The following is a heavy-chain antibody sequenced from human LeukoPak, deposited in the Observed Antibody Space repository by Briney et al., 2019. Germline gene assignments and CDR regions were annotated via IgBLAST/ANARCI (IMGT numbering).Heavy chain of an antibody. Sequence: SETLSLTCSVSGGSIRSTTYYWGWIRQPPGKGLEWIGSIYYSGSTYYNPSLKSRVTISVDTSKNQFSLKLSSVTAADTAVYYCARVTRYYDFWSGYSEPGDAFDIWGQGTMVTVSS. D-gene: IGHD3-3*01. CDR3: ARVTRYYDFWSGYSEPGDAFDI. V-gene: IGHV4-39*07. J-gene: IGHJ3*02. CDR1: GGSIRSTTYY. CDR2: IYYSGST.